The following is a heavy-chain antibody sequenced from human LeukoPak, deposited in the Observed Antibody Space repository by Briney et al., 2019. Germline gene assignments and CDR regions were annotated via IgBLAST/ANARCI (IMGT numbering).Heavy chain of an antibody. Sequence: SETLSLTCSVSDDSITMYYWTWIRQPPGKGLEWIGYIYYSGSTNYNPSLKSRVTISVDTSKNQFSLKLSSVTAADTAVYYCARGMTTVTTFDYWGQGTLVTVSS. CDR2: IYYSGST. D-gene: IGHD4-17*01. J-gene: IGHJ4*02. CDR1: DDSITMYY. V-gene: IGHV4-59*01. CDR3: ARGMTTVTTFDY.